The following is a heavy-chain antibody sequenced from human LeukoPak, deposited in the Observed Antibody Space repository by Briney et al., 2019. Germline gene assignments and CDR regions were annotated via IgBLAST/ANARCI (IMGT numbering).Heavy chain of an antibody. CDR2: IKPKTDGETT. V-gene: IGHV3-15*07. CDR1: GFTFSNAY. D-gene: IGHD4-17*01. CDR3: TRGDYGDHTDLDY. Sequence: GGSLRLSCAASGFTFSNAYMNWVRQAPGKGLEWVGRIKPKTDGETTEYAAPVKDRFSISRDDSKSMMYLQMNSLKTEDTAVYYCTRGDYGDHTDLDYWGQGTLVTVSS. J-gene: IGHJ4*02.